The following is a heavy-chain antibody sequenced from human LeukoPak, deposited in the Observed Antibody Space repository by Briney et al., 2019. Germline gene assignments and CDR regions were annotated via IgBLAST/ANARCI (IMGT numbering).Heavy chain of an antibody. J-gene: IGHJ4*02. CDR2: IWYDGSNK. V-gene: IGHV3-33*06. Sequence: GGSLRLSCAASGFTFSSYGMHWVRQAPGKGLEWVAVIWYDGSNKYYADSVKGRFTISRDNSKNTLYLQMNSLRAEDTAVYYCAKELAARQFDYWGQGTLVTVSS. CDR1: GFTFSSYG. CDR3: AKELAARQFDY. D-gene: IGHD6-6*01.